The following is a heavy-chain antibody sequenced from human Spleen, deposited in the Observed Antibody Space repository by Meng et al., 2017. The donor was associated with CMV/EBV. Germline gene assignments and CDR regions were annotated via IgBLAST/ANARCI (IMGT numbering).Heavy chain of an antibody. J-gene: IGHJ3*02. CDR2: IYYSGST. D-gene: IGHD3-16*01. V-gene: IGHV4-31*02. CDR3: ARVPKGSGGYDAFDI. CDR1: GSIRSGGYY. Sequence: GSIRSGGYYWSWIRQHPGKGLEWIGYIYYSGSTYYNPSLRSRVTITVDTSKNQFSLKLSSVTAADTAVYYCARVPKGSGGYDAFDIWGQGTMVTVSS.